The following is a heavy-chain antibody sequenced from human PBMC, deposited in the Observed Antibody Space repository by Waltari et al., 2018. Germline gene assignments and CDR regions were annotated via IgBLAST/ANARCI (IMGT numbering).Heavy chain of an antibody. CDR2: IYRSGST. V-gene: IGHV4-38-2*01. CDR3: SRGIRFLEWLPPDY. CDR1: GYCISSGYY. D-gene: IGHD3-3*01. Sequence: QVQLQESGPGLVKTAETLSRTCAVSGYCISSGYYWGVMRQPPGKGLEGIGSIYRSGSTYYNPSLKSRVTISVDTSKNQFSLKLSSVTAADTAVYYCSRGIRFLEWLPPDYWGQGTLVTVSS. J-gene: IGHJ4*02.